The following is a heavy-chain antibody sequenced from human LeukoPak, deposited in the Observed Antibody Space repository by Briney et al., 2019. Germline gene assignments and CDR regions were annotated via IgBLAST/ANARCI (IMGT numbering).Heavy chain of an antibody. J-gene: IGHJ4*02. Sequence: SETLSLTCAVYGGSFSGYYWSWIRQPPGKGLEWIGEINHSGSTNYNPSLKSRVTISVDTSKNQFSLKLSSVTAADTAVYYCATGKGSYGDSAASPFDYWGQGTLVTVSS. CDR2: INHSGST. CDR3: ATGKGSYGDSAASPFDY. V-gene: IGHV4-34*01. CDR1: GGSFSGYY. D-gene: IGHD4-17*01.